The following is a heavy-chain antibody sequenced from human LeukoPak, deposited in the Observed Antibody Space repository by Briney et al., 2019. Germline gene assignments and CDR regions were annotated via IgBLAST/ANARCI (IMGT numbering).Heavy chain of an antibody. V-gene: IGHV3-21*01. J-gene: IGHJ5*02. D-gene: IGHD4-17*01. Sequence: GGPLRLSCAASGFTFSSYNMNWVRQAPGKGLEWVSSITSSSTYIYYTDSVKGRFTISRDNAKNSLYLQMNSLRAEDTAVYYCARDYGDFLEYFDPWGQGTLVTVSS. CDR2: ITSSSTYI. CDR3: ARDYGDFLEYFDP. CDR1: GFTFSSYN.